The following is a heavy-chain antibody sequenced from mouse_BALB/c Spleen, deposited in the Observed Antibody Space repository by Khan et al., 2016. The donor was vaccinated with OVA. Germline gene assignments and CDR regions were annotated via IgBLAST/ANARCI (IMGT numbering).Heavy chain of an antibody. CDR1: GYTFTSYW. J-gene: IGHJ2*01. V-gene: IGHV1-7*01. Sequence: VELVESGAELAKPGASVKMSCKASGYTFTSYWMHWIKQRPGQDLEWIGYINPTSGYTDYNQKFKDKATLTADKSSSTAYMQLSSLTSDDSAVYYCARDRIDYWGQGTALTVSS. CDR2: INPTSGYT. CDR3: ARDRIDY.